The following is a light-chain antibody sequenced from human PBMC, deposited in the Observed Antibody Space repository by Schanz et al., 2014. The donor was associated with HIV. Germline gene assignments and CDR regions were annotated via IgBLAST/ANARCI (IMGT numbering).Light chain of an antibody. J-gene: IGKJ4*01. V-gene: IGKV3D-20*02. CDR1: QTVSSNS. CDR3: QQRSTWPRLT. CDR2: SAS. Sequence: EIVLTQSPVILSLSPGERATLSCRASQTVSSNSLGWYQQKRGQVPRLLIYSASRRANGIPDRFSGSGSGTDFTLTISSLEPEDFAVYYCQQRSTWPRLTFGGGTKVEI.